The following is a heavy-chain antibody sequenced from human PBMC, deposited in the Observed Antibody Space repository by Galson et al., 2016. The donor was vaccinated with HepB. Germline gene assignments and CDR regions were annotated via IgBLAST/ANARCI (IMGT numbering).Heavy chain of an antibody. CDR1: GGSISDDIW. CDR3: ATVRASCSSTSCYFDN. V-gene: IGHV4-4*02. D-gene: IGHD2-2*01. J-gene: IGHJ4*02. CDR2: IYHSGST. Sequence: SETLSLTCAVSGGSISDDIWWTWVRQPPGKGLEWIGEIYHSGSTNYNPSLKSRVTISVDKSKNQFSLMSSVTAADTAVYYCATVRASCSSTSCYFDNWGQGTLVTVSS.